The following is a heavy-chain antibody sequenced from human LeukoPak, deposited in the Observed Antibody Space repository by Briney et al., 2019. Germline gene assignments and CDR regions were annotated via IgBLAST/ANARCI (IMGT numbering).Heavy chain of an antibody. CDR2: ISWNSGSI. CDR3: AKGRLWFGELDAFDI. D-gene: IGHD3-10*01. J-gene: IGHJ3*02. Sequence: GGSLRLSCAASGFTFDDYAMHCVRQAPGKGLEWISGISWNSGSIGYADSVKGRFTISRDNAKNSLYLQMNSLRAEDTALYYCAKGRLWFGELDAFDIWGQGTMVTVSS. V-gene: IGHV3-9*01. CDR1: GFTFDDYA.